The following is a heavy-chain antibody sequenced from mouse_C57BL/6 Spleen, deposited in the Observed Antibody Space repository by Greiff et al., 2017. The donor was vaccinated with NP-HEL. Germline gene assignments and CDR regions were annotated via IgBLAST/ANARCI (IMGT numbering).Heavy chain of an antibody. CDR1: GYTFTSYW. D-gene: IGHD1-1*01. Sequence: QVHVKQPGAELVKPGASVKLSCKASGYTFTSYWMHWVKQRPGQGLEWIGMIHPNSCSTNYNEKFKSKATLTVDKSSSTAYMQLSSLTSEDSAVYYCARGGLLFSMDYWGQGTSVTVSS. V-gene: IGHV1-64*01. CDR3: ARGGLLFSMDY. J-gene: IGHJ4*01. CDR2: IHPNSCST.